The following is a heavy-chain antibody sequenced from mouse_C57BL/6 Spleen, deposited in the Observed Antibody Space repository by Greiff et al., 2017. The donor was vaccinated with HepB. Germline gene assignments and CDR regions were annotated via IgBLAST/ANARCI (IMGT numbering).Heavy chain of an antibody. CDR3: ARGGYDYDWYFDV. Sequence: VKLVESGPGLVQPSQSLSITCTVSGFSLTSYGVHWVRQSPGKGLEWLGVIWSGGSTDYNAAFISRLSISKDNSKSQVFFKMNSLQADDTAIYYCARGGYDYDWYFDVWGTGTTVTVSS. V-gene: IGHV2-2*01. D-gene: IGHD2-4*01. CDR2: IWSGGST. CDR1: GFSLTSYG. J-gene: IGHJ1*03.